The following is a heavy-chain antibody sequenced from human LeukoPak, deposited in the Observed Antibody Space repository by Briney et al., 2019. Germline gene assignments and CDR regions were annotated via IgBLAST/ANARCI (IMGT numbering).Heavy chain of an antibody. Sequence: SVKVACKASGGTFSSYAISWVRQAPGQGLEWMGGIIPIFGTANYAQKFQGRVTITADESTSTAYMELSSLRSEDTAVYYCAGTYYYGSGSYLGDAFDIWGQGTMVTVSS. J-gene: IGHJ3*02. CDR2: IIPIFGTA. D-gene: IGHD3-10*01. CDR1: GGTFSSYA. V-gene: IGHV1-69*01. CDR3: AGTYYYGSGSYLGDAFDI.